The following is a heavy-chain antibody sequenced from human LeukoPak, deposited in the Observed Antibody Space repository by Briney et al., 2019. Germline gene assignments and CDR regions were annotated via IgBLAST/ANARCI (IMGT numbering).Heavy chain of an antibody. Sequence: GSLRLSCEASGFTFGTFWMSWIRQPPGKGLEWIGEINHSGSTNYNPSLKSRVTISVDTSKNQFSLKLSSVTAADTAVYYCARRVRGRSGITMLRGVRGHNWFDPWGQGTLVTVSS. D-gene: IGHD3-10*01. CDR3: ARRVRGRSGITMLRGVRGHNWFDP. CDR1: GFTFGTFW. J-gene: IGHJ5*02. CDR2: INHSGST. V-gene: IGHV4-34*01.